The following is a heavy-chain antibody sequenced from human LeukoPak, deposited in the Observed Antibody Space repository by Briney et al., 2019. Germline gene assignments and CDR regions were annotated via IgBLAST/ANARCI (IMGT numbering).Heavy chain of an antibody. J-gene: IGHJ4*02. CDR3: ARDATGMGNYFDY. CDR2: LHHSENT. CDR1: GYSISNFNY. V-gene: IGHV4-38-2*02. Sequence: PSETLSLTCSVSGYSISNFNYWGWIRQPPGKGLEWIGSLHHSENTYYNSSLESRVTISLDTSKNQFSLRLTSVTAADTALYYCARDATGMGNYFDYWGQGTLVTVSS. D-gene: IGHD3-10*01.